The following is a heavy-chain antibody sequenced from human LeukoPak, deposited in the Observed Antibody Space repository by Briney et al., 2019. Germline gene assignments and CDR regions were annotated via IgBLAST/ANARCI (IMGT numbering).Heavy chain of an antibody. J-gene: IGHJ6*03. Sequence: GGSLRLSCAASGFTFGSYTMNWVRQVPGKGLEWLAHMTYSDTTVEYADSIQGRFTISRDAATKTVYLQMNSLRAEDTATYYCARVLSGTPFDYYLYMDVWGKGTTVIVSS. D-gene: IGHD1-26*01. CDR3: ARVLSGTPFDYYLYMDV. CDR1: GFTFGSYT. CDR2: MTYSDTTV. V-gene: IGHV3-48*04.